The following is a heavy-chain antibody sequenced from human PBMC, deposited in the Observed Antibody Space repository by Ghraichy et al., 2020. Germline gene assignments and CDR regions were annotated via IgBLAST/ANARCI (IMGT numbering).Heavy chain of an antibody. J-gene: IGHJ3*02. CDR3: ARGGGEPLPDAFDI. CDR2: IYHSGST. V-gene: IGHV4-38-2*01. D-gene: IGHD4-17*01. CDR1: GYSISSGYY. Sequence: ESLNISCAVSGYSISSGYYWGWIRQPPGKGLEWIGSIYHSGSTYYNPSLKSRVTISVDTSKNQFSLKLSSVTAADTAVYYCARGGGEPLPDAFDIWGQGTMVTVSS.